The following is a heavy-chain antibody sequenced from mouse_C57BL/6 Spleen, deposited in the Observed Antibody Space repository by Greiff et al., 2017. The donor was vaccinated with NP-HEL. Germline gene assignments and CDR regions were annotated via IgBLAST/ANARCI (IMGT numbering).Heavy chain of an antibody. CDR1: GYTFTSYW. J-gene: IGHJ3*01. CDR2: IHPNSGST. V-gene: IGHV1-64*01. CDR3: ARSGESARFAY. Sequence: QVQLQQPGAELVKPGASVKLSCKASGYTFTSYWMHWVKQRPGQGLEWIGMIHPNSGSTNYNEKFKSKATLTVDKSSSTAYMQLSSLTSEDSAVYYCARSGESARFAYWGQGTLVTVSA.